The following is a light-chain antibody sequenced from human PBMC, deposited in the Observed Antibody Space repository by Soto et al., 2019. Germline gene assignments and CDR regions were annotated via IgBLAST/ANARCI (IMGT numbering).Light chain of an antibody. Sequence: ESLFAPSPATLSFSPGERATLYCRASQSLSSYLAWYQQKPGQAPRLLIYDASNRATGIPARFSGSGSGADFTLTISTLEPEDFAVYYCQQRSSWPITFGQGTRLEIK. CDR3: QQRSSWPIT. V-gene: IGKV3-11*01. J-gene: IGKJ5*01. CDR2: DAS. CDR1: QSLSSY.